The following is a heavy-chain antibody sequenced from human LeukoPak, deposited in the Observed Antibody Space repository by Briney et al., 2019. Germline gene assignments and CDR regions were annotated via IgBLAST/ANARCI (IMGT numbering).Heavy chain of an antibody. J-gene: IGHJ6*02. CDR3: ARHLGYLAYSYGFNASYYGMDV. V-gene: IGHV4-39*01. CDR2: IYYSGST. Sequence: SETLSLTCTVSGGSISSSSYYWGWIRQPPGKGLEWIGSIYYSGSTYYNPSLKSRVTISVDTSKNQFSLKLSSVTAADTAVYYCARHLGYLAYSYGFNASYYGMDVWGQGTTVTVSS. CDR1: GGSISSSSYY. D-gene: IGHD5-18*01.